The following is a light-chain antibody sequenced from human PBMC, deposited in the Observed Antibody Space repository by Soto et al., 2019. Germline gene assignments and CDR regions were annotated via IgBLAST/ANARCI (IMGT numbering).Light chain of an antibody. CDR1: QSVTSSY. CDR2: GVS. V-gene: IGKV3-20*01. Sequence: PGARATFSCRTSQSVTSSYLAWYQQKPGQAPRLLIYGVSSRAPGIPDRFSGSGSGTDFTLTINRLEPEDFAVYYCQQYGSSRTFGQGTKVEIK. J-gene: IGKJ1*01. CDR3: QQYGSSRT.